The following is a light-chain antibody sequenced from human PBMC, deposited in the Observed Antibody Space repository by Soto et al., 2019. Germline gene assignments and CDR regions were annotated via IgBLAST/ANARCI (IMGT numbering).Light chain of an antibody. CDR3: QQFESST. Sequence: EIVLTQSPGSLSLSPGERATLSCRASQSVSSTFFAWYQQRPGQAPRLLMYGASSRATGIPERFSGSGSGTDFTLTISRLEPEDFGVYYCQQFESSTFGQGTKVEIK. V-gene: IGKV3-20*01. CDR1: QSVSSTF. J-gene: IGKJ1*01. CDR2: GAS.